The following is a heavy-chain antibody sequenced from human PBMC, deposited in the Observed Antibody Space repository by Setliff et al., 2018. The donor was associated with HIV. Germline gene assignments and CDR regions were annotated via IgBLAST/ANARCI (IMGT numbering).Heavy chain of an antibody. Sequence: PSETLSLTCAVYGGSFSEYYWSWIRQSPGKGLEWIGEINHSGSTHYTPPLKSRATISVDTSKNQFSPRLNSVTAADTAVYYCARGATLLPGYSDRWEYFYMDVWGKGTTVTVSS. V-gene: IGHV4-34*01. CDR2: INHSGST. CDR3: ARGATLLPGYSDRWEYFYMDV. CDR1: GGSFSEYY. D-gene: IGHD5-12*01. J-gene: IGHJ6*03.